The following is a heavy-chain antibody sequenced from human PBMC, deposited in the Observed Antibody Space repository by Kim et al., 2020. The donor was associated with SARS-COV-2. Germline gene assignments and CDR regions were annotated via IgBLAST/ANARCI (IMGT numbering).Heavy chain of an antibody. CDR2: ISGSGGST. Sequence: GGSLRLSCAASGFTFSSYAMSWVRQAPGKGLEWVSAISGSGGSTYYADSVKGRFTISRDNSKNTLYLQMNSLRAEDTAVYYCAFVRFLEWLLQGRALDAFDIWGQGTMVTVSS. CDR3: AFVRFLEWLLQGRALDAFDI. V-gene: IGHV3-23*01. D-gene: IGHD3-3*01. CDR1: GFTFSSYA. J-gene: IGHJ3*02.